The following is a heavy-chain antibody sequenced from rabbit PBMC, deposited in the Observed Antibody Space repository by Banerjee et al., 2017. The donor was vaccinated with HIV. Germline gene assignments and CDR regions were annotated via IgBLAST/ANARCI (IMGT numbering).Heavy chain of an antibody. J-gene: IGHJ3*01. CDR3: TRPSTYLTQLDL. Sequence: QSLEESGGDLVQPEGSLTLTCKASGITISSKYYMSWVRQAPGKGLEWIGFIDTGGSAYYASWAKGRFTISKTSSTTVTLQMTSLTAADTATYFCTRPSTYLTQLDLWGPGTLVTVS. CDR2: IDTGGSA. V-gene: IGHV1S40*01. CDR1: GITISSKYY. D-gene: IGHD8-1*01.